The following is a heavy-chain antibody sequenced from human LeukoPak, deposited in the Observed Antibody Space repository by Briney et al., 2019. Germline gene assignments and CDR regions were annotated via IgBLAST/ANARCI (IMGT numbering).Heavy chain of an antibody. D-gene: IGHD6-19*01. CDR2: INAGNGNT. J-gene: IGHJ4*02. CDR3: ARGGAGRYYFDY. Sequence: ASVKVSCKASGYTFTSYAMHWVRQAPGQRLEWMGWINAGNGNTKYSQEFQGRVTITRDTSASTAYMELSSLRSEDMAVYYCARGGAGRYYFDYWGQGALVTVSS. V-gene: IGHV1-3*03. CDR1: GYTFTSYA.